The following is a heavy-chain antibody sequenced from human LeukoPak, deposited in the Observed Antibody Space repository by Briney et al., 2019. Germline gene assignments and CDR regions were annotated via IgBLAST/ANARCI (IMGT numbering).Heavy chain of an antibody. Sequence: GGSLRLSCAASGFTFSNSAMSWVRQAPGKGLEWVSTLSGSGITTYYADSVKGRFTISRDNSKNTLYLQMNSLRAEDTAVYYCAKGIYSSGWSYFDYWGHGTLVAVSS. CDR2: LSGSGITT. V-gene: IGHV3-23*01. J-gene: IGHJ4*01. CDR1: GFTFSNSA. D-gene: IGHD6-19*01. CDR3: AKGIYSSGWSYFDY.